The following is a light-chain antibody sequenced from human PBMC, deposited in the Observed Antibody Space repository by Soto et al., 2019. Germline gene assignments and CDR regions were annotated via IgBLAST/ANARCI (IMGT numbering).Light chain of an antibody. V-gene: IGLV1-44*01. CDR3: ATWDDRLNGPV. J-gene: IGLJ3*02. CDR1: SSNVGRNT. Sequence: QSVLTQPPSASGTPGQSVTISCSGSSSNVGRNTVNWFQQLPGTAPKLLMYSNNQRPSGVPDRFSGSKSGTSASLAISGLESVDEADYYCATWDDRLNGPVFGGGTKVTVL. CDR2: SNN.